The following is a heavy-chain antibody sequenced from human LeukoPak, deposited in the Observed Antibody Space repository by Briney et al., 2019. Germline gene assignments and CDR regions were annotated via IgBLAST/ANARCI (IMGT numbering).Heavy chain of an antibody. J-gene: IGHJ4*02. CDR1: GFTFSNAR. D-gene: IGHD4-17*01. CDR3: TTDTNDYGDSYFDY. Sequence: GGSLRLSCAASGFTFSNARMSWVRQAPGKGLEWVGRIKSKTDGGTTDYAAPVKGRFTISRDDSKNTLYLQMNSLKTEDTAVYYCTTDTNDYGDSYFDYWGQGTLVTVSS. V-gene: IGHV3-15*01. CDR2: IKSKTDGGTT.